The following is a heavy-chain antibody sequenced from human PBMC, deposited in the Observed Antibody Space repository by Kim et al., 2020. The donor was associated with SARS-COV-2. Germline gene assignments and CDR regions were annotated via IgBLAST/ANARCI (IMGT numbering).Heavy chain of an antibody. CDR2: INTHSGNP. V-gene: IGHV7-4-1*02. CDR1: GYIFTGDA. CDR3: ARDRLTGLWDYFDY. J-gene: IGHJ4*02. Sequence: ASVKVSCKASGYIFTGDAINWVRQGPGQGLEWMGWINTHSGNPIYAQDFTGRFVFSSDSSVSTAYLQITSLQADDTAVYYCARDRLTGLWDYFDYCGQGT. D-gene: IGHD3-9*01.